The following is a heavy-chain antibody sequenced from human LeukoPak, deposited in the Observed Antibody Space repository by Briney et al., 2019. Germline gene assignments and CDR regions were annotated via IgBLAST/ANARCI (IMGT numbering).Heavy chain of an antibody. CDR1: GFSLSTSGMC. V-gene: IGHV2-70*11. Sequence: ESGPALVKPTQTLTLTCTFSGFSLSTSGMCVSWIRQPPGKALEWLARIDWDDDKYYSTSLKTRLTISMDTSKNQVVLTMTNMGPVDTATYYCARVDYYDSSGYDAFDIWGQGTMVTVSS. J-gene: IGHJ3*02. D-gene: IGHD3-22*01. CDR2: IDWDDDK. CDR3: ARVDYYDSSGYDAFDI.